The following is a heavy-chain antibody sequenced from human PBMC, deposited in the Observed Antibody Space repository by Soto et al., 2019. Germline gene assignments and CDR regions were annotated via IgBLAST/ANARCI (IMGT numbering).Heavy chain of an antibody. CDR3: ARAYSSGWSHFDY. CDR1: GFTFSSYW. V-gene: IGHV3-7*03. D-gene: IGHD6-19*01. CDR2: IKQDGSEK. Sequence: EVQLVESGGGLVQPGGSLRLSCAASGFTFSSYWMSWVRQAPGKGLEGVANIKQDGSEKYYVDSVKGRFTISRDNAKNSLYLQMNSLRAEDTAVYYWARAYSSGWSHFDYWGQGTLVTVSS. J-gene: IGHJ4*02.